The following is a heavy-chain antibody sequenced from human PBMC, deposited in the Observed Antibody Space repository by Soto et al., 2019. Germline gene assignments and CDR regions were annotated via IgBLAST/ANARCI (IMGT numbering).Heavy chain of an antibody. Sequence: QVQLQESGPGLVKPSETLSLSCSVSGGSISSYYWSWIRQPPGKGLEWIGYIYYIGSTNYNPSLKSRVTISVDTSKNQFSLKLSSVTAADTAVYYCARGHISPGWFDPWGQGTLVTVSS. V-gene: IGHV4-59*01. CDR2: IYYIGST. CDR3: ARGHISPGWFDP. J-gene: IGHJ5*02. D-gene: IGHD2-21*01. CDR1: GGSISSYY.